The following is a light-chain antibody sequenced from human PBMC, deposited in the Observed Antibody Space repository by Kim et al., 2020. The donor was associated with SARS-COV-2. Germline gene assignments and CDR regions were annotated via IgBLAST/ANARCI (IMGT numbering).Light chain of an antibody. J-gene: IGLJ2*01. CDR1: SSDVGRYNY. CDR2: EVN. V-gene: IGLV2-8*01. CDR3: SSYTGNNVI. Sequence: QSALTQPPSASGSPGQSVTISCTGTSSDVGRYNYVSWYQHHPGKAPKLMIYEVNKRPSGVPDRFSGSKSGYTASLTVSGLQADDEADYYCSSYTGNNVIFGGGTKLTVL.